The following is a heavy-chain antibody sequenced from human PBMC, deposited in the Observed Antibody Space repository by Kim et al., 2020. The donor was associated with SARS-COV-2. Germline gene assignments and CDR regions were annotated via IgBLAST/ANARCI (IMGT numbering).Heavy chain of an antibody. Sequence: SETLSLTCTVSGGSIGSYYWCWIRLPPAKGLEWVWYSYNSGSTNSNPTLNRKITISVDTYKYQFYLKLNSVTAAATAAYYCARASGWDLYWGAVTLVTVS. D-gene: IGHD6-19*01. V-gene: IGHV4-59*01. CDR1: GGSIGSYY. CDR3: ARASGWDLY. J-gene: IGHJ4*02. CDR2: SYNSGST.